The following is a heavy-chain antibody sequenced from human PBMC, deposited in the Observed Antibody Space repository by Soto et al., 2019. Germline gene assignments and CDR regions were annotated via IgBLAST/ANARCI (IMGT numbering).Heavy chain of an antibody. J-gene: IGHJ5*02. Sequence: SETLSLTCAVYGGSFSGYYWSWIRQPPGKGLEWIGEINHSGSTNYNPSLKSRVTISVDTSKNQFSLKLSSVTAADTAVYYCARGIMVRGVIVSHWFDPWGQGTLVTVSS. CDR2: INHSGST. CDR3: ARGIMVRGVIVSHWFDP. D-gene: IGHD3-10*01. CDR1: GGSFSGYY. V-gene: IGHV4-34*01.